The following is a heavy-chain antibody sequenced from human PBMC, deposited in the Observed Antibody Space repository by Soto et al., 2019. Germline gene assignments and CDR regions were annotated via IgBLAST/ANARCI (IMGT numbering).Heavy chain of an antibody. CDR2: IIPIFGTA. Sequence: QVQLVQSGAEVKKPGSSVKVSCKASGGTFSSYAISWVRQAPGQGLEWMGGIIPIFGTANYEQKFQGRVTITADESTSTASMELSSLRSEDTAVYYCARAPPDCSGGSCYFSWFDPWGQGTLVTVSS. V-gene: IGHV1-69*01. D-gene: IGHD2-15*01. CDR1: GGTFSSYA. CDR3: ARAPPDCSGGSCYFSWFDP. J-gene: IGHJ5*02.